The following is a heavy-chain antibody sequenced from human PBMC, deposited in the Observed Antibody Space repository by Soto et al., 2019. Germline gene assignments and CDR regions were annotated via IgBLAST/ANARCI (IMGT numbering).Heavy chain of an antibody. CDR3: ARHSGYCSGGSCYLRGAFDI. Sequence: SETLSLTCTVSGGSISSSYYWGWIRQPPGKGLEWIGSIYYSGSTYYNPTLKSRVTISVDTSKNQFSQKLSSVTAADTAFYYFARHSGYCSGGSCYLRGAFDIWGQGTMVT. CDR1: GGSISSSYY. J-gene: IGHJ3*02. D-gene: IGHD2-15*01. V-gene: IGHV4-39*01. CDR2: IYYSGST.